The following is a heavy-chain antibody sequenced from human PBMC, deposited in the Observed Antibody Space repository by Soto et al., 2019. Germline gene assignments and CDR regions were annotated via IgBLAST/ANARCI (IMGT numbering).Heavy chain of an antibody. CDR2: VRNKANSYTT. D-gene: IGHD2-15*01. CDR3: VRNLASGGTYYFDY. V-gene: IGHV3-72*01. J-gene: IGHJ4*02. Sequence: EVQLVESGGGLVEPGGSLRLSCAASGFTFSAHYMDWSRQAPGKGLEGIGRVRNKANSYTTEYAASVRGRFTVSRDDSKNSLYLQMNSLKTEDTAMYYCVRNLASGGTYYFDYWGQGTLVAVSS. CDR1: GFTFSAHY.